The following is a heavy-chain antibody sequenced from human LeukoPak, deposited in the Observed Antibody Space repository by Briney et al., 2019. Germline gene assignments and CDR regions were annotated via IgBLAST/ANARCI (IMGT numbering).Heavy chain of an antibody. D-gene: IGHD3-16*01. V-gene: IGHV3-11*05. CDR2: VMSGRGST. Sequence: GGSLRLSCAASGFSVSDYSISWIRQSPGKGPEWISYVMSGRGSTNYADSVKGRFTISRDNAKNSVALQLDGLRADDTAVYFCTRERRGSYYAFESWGQGTLVTVS. CDR1: GFSVSDYS. J-gene: IGHJ4*02. CDR3: TRERRGSYYAFES.